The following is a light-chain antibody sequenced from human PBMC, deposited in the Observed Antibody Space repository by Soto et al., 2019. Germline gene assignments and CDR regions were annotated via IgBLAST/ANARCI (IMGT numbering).Light chain of an antibody. CDR3: ASHTTSNTRV. Sequence: QSVLTQPASVSGSPGQSIAISCTGTSSDVGAYDYVSWYQQHPDKAPKLIICEVSHRPAGVSNRFSASKYVNTATLTISGLQTEDEADYYCASHTTSNTRVFGTGTKATVL. CDR1: SSDVGAYDY. CDR2: EVS. V-gene: IGLV2-14*03. J-gene: IGLJ1*01.